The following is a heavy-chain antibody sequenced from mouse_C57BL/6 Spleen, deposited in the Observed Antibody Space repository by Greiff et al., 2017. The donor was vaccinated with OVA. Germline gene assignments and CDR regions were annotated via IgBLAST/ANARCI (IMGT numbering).Heavy chain of an antibody. V-gene: IGHV2-6*03. J-gene: IGHJ4*01. CDR2: IWSDGST. CDR3: ARHPLDYYCSSCGSSMDY. Sequence: VKLMESGPGLVAPSQSLSITCTVSGFSFTSYGVHWVRQPPGKGLEWLVVIWSDGSTTYNSALKSRLTISTDNSKSQVFLKMNRLQADDTAMYYCARHPLDYYCSSCGSSMDYWGQGTSVTVSA. CDR1: GFSFTSYG. D-gene: IGHD1-1*01.